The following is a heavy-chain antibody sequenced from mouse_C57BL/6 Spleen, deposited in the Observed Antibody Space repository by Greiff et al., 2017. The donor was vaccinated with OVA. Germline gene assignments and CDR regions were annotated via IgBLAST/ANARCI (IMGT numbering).Heavy chain of an antibody. CDR2: ISSGGSYT. V-gene: IGHV5-6*01. D-gene: IGHD1-1*01. J-gene: IGHJ3*01. CDR1: GFTFSSYG. CDR3: ARRGLYSPGFAY. Sequence: EVNVVESGGDLVKPGGSLKLSCAASGFTFSSYGMSWVRQTPDKRLEWVATISSGGSYTYYPDSVKGRFTISGDNAKNTLYLQMSSLKSEDTAMYYCARRGLYSPGFAYWGQGTLVTVSA.